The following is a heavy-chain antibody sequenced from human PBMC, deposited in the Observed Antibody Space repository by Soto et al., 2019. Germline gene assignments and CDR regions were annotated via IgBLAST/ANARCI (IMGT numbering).Heavy chain of an antibody. J-gene: IGHJ4*02. CDR2: ISYSWST. CDR3: ARRGYFDY. Sequence: QVQLQESGPGLVKPSETLSLTCTVSGGSISSYYWSWIRQPPGKGLEWIGYISYSWSTNYNPSQKRRVTISVDTSKNQFSLKLSSVTAADTAVYYCARRGYFDYWGQGTLVTVSS. CDR1: GGSISSYY. V-gene: IGHV4-59*08. D-gene: IGHD3-16*01.